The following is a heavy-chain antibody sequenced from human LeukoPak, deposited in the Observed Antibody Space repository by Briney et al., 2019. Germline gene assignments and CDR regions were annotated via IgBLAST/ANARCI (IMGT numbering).Heavy chain of an antibody. V-gene: IGHV3-30*04. Sequence: GGSLRLSRAASGFTFSSYAMHWVRQAPGKGLEWVAVISYDGSNKYYADSVKGRFTISRDNSKNTLYLQMNSLRAEDTAVYYCARSYYDILTGFVDVWGKGTTVTVSS. CDR3: ARSYYDILTGFVDV. CDR2: ISYDGSNK. J-gene: IGHJ6*04. D-gene: IGHD3-9*01. CDR1: GFTFSSYA.